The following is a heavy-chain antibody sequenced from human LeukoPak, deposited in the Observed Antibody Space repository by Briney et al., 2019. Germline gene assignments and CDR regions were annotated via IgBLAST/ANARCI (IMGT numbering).Heavy chain of an antibody. CDR3: ATDFYDILTGSWDWFDP. D-gene: IGHD3-9*01. Sequence: AATLSLTCTVAGGSISRYYWSWIRQPGGKGLEWIVCIYTSGSTNYNPSLKCRVTMSVDTSTNQFSLKLSSVSAEDTAVYYCATDFYDILTGSWDWFDPWGQGTLVTVSS. CDR2: IYTSGST. J-gene: IGHJ5*02. CDR1: GGSISRYY. V-gene: IGHV4-4*07.